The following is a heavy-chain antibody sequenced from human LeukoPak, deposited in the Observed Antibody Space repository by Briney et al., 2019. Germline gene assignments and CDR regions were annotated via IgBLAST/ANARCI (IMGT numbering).Heavy chain of an antibody. CDR1: GFTFSSYA. D-gene: IGHD6-13*01. V-gene: IGHV3-23*01. CDR3: AKGAAAGRQDPNYNWFDP. CDR2: ISGDGGDT. J-gene: IGHJ5*02. Sequence: GGSLRLSCAASGFTFSSYAMNWVRQAPGKGLEWVSTISGDGGDTHYADSVRGRFTISRANSKNTLYLQMNSLRAEDTALYYCAKGAAAGRQDPNYNWFDPWGQGTLVTVSS.